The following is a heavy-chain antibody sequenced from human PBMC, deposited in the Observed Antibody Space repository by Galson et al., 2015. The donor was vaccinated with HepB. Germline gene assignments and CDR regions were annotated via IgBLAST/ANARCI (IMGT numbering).Heavy chain of an antibody. CDR1: GFTLSGYW. CDR2: INSDGSST. V-gene: IGHV3-74*01. CDR3: IRSRSNYYGFFDY. Sequence: SLRLSCAASGFTLSGYWMHWVRQGTGMGLVWVSRINSDGSSTSYADSVRGRFTISGDNAKNTLYLQMNDLRVDDTGLYYCIRSRSNYYGFFDYWGQGTLVTASS. J-gene: IGHJ4*02. D-gene: IGHD3-22*01.